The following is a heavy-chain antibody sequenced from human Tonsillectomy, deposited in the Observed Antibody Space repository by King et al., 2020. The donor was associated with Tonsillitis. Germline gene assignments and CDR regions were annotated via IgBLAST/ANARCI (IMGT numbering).Heavy chain of an antibody. CDR2: IDPSDSYT. V-gene: IGHV5-10-1*03. Sequence: VQLVESGAEVKKSGESLRISCKGSGYSFSSYWISWVRQMPGKGLEWMGRIDPSDSYTSYSPSFEGHVTISADKSINTVYLQWTSLKASDTAMYYRATPYDSSGYSFDYWGQGTLVTVSS. CDR1: GYSFSSYW. D-gene: IGHD3-22*01. J-gene: IGHJ4*02. CDR3: ATPYDSSGYSFDY.